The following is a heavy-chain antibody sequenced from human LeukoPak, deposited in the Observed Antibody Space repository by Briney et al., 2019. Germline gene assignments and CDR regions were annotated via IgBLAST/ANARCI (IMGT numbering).Heavy chain of an antibody. D-gene: IGHD6-13*01. CDR1: GFTFSSYA. CDR3: ASRIAAAADDAFDI. CDR2: ISYDGSNK. V-gene: IGHV3-30-3*01. Sequence: GGSLRLSCAASGFTFSSYAMHWVRQAPGKGLEWVAVISYDGSNKYYADSVKGRFTISRDNSKNTLYLQMNSLRAEDTAVYYCASRIAAAADDAFDIWGQGTMATVSS. J-gene: IGHJ3*02.